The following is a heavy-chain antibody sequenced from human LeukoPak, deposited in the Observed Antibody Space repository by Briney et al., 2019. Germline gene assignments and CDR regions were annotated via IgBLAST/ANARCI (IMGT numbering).Heavy chain of an antibody. CDR2: INSVGSST. CDR1: GFTFSSYW. J-gene: IGHJ4*02. CDR3: AKDGGGYCSSTSCFFDY. V-gene: IGHV3-74*01. D-gene: IGHD2-2*01. Sequence: GGSLRLSCAASGFTFSSYWMHWVRQAPGKGLVWVSRINSVGSSTSYADSVKGRFTISRDNAKNTLYLQMNSLRAEDTAVYYCAKDGGGYCSSTSCFFDYWGQGTLVTVSS.